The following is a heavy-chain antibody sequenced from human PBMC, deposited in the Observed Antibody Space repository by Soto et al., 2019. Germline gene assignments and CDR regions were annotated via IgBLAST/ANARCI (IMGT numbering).Heavy chain of an antibody. V-gene: IGHV3-23*01. CDR3: AKGAAVSGDYYFHY. CDR1: GFIFSSCG. D-gene: IGHD6-19*01. J-gene: IGHJ4*02. CDR2: ISGSGGVT. Sequence: GGSLTLSCAASGFIFSSCGINWVRQAPGKGLEWVSGISGSGGVTFYADSVKGRFTISRDNSKNTLYLQMNSLRVEDTAVYYCAKGAAVSGDYYFHYWGQGALVTVSS.